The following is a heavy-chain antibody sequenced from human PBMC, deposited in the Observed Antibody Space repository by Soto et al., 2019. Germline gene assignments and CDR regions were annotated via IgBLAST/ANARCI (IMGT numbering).Heavy chain of an antibody. Sequence: SETLSLTCTVSGGSISSYYWSWIRQPPGKGLEWIGYIYYSGSTNYNPSLKSRVTISVDTSKNQFSLKLSSVTAADTAVYYCARDLWAGHFDYWGQGTLVTVSS. CDR1: GGSISSYY. D-gene: IGHD3-16*01. CDR2: IYYSGST. J-gene: IGHJ4*02. V-gene: IGHV4-59*01. CDR3: ARDLWAGHFDY.